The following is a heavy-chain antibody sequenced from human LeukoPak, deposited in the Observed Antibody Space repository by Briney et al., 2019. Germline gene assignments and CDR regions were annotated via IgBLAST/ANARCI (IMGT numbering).Heavy chain of an antibody. CDR1: GFTFSNYS. D-gene: IGHD3-22*01. J-gene: IGHJ4*02. CDR2: ISSSSSYI. Sequence: GGSLSLSCAASGFTFSNYSMNWVRPAPGKGLEWVSSISSSSSYIYYADSVKGRFTISRDNSKNTLYLQMNSLRVEDTAVYYCARNYYDSSGYDYWGQGTLVTVSS. CDR3: ARNYYDSSGYDY. V-gene: IGHV3-21*01.